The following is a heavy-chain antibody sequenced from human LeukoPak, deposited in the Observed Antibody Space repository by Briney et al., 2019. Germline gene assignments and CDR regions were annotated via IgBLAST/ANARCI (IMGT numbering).Heavy chain of an antibody. D-gene: IGHD4-11*01. J-gene: IGHJ5*02. Sequence: GASVKVSCKASGYTFTSYYMHWVRQAPGQGLEWMGWINPNSGGTNYAQKFQGRVTMTRDTSISTAYMELSRLRSDDTAVYYCARLLTTVTTNWFDPWGQGTLVTVSS. V-gene: IGHV1-2*02. CDR1: GYTFTSYY. CDR3: ARLLTTVTTNWFDP. CDR2: INPNSGGT.